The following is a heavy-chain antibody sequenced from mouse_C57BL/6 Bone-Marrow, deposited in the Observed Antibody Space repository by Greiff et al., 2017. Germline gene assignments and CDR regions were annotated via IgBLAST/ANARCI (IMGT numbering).Heavy chain of an antibody. V-gene: IGHV1-81*01. CDR3: ARRPFAY. J-gene: IGHJ3*01. CDR1: GYTFTSYG. CDR2: IYPRSGNT. Sequence: VKLVESGAELARPGASVKLSCKASGYTFTSYGISWVKQRTGQGLEWIGEIYPRSGNTYYNEKFKGKATLTADKSSSTAYMELRSLTSEDSAVYFCARRPFAYWGQGTLVTVSA.